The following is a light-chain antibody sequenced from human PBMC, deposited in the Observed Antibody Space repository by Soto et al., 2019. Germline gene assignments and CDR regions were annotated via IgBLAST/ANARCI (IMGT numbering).Light chain of an antibody. CDR2: GAS. V-gene: IGKV3-20*01. J-gene: IGKJ3*01. CDR1: QNVINNY. Sequence: EIVLTQSPDTLSLSPGERATLSCRATQNVINNYLAWYQQKPGQAPRLLIYGASRRATGVPDRFSGSGSETDFTPTINGLEPEDVAVYYCQQYGSSPFTFGPGTNVDIK. CDR3: QQYGSSPFT.